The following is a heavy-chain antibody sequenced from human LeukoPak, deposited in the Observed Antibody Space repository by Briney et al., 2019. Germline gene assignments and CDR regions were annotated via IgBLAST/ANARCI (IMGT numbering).Heavy chain of an antibody. CDR2: INHSGST. CDR1: GGSFSGYY. CDR3: ARAYDFWSGYRYFDY. D-gene: IGHD3-3*01. Sequence: PSETLSLTCAVYGGSFSGYYWSWIRQPSGKGLEWIGEINHSGSTNYNPSLKSRVTISVDTSKNQFSLKLSSVTAADTAVYYCARAYDFWSGYRYFDYWGQGTLVTVSS. J-gene: IGHJ4*02. V-gene: IGHV4-34*01.